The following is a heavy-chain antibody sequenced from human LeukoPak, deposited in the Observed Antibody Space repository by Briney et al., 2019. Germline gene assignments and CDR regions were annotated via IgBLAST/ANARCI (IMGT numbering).Heavy chain of an antibody. V-gene: IGHV3-48*03. J-gene: IGHJ4*02. CDR3: ARVPYYYGSGSYWNYYFDY. D-gene: IGHD3-10*01. Sequence: GGSLRLSCAASGFTFSGYEMNWVRQAPGKGLEWVSYISSSGSTIYYADSVKGRFTISRDNAKNSLYLQMNSLRAEDTAVYYCARVPYYYGSGSYWNYYFDYWGQGTLVTVSS. CDR2: ISSSGSTI. CDR1: GFTFSGYE.